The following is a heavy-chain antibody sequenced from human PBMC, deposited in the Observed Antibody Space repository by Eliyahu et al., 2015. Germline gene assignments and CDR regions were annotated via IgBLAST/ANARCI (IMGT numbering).Heavy chain of an antibody. D-gene: IGHD6-6*01. CDR2: IIPIFGTA. CDR3: ARGSSSSVASLYWFDP. V-gene: IGHV1-69*01. Sequence: QVQLVQSGAEVKKPGSXVKVSXKASGGTFSSYAISWVRQAPGQGLEWMGGIIPIFGTANYAQKFQGRVTITADESTSTAYMELSSLRSEDTAVYYCARGSSSSVASLYWFDPWGQGTLVTVSS. J-gene: IGHJ5*02. CDR1: GGTFSSYA.